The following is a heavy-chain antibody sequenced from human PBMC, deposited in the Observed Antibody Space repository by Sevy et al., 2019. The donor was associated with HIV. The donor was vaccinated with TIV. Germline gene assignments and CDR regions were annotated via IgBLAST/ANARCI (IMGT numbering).Heavy chain of an antibody. Sequence: GGSLRLSCAASGFTFSDHYMDWVRQAPGKGLEWVGRIRNKANSHTTEYAASVKGRFTIPRDDSKNSLYLQMNSLKTEDTAVYYCARVTAVADLYFDYWGQGTLVTVSS. CDR1: GFTFSDHY. V-gene: IGHV3-72*01. D-gene: IGHD6-19*01. J-gene: IGHJ4*02. CDR2: IRNKANSHTT. CDR3: ARVTAVADLYFDY.